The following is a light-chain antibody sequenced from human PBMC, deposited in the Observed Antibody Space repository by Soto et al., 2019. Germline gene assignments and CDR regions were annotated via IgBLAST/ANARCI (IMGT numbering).Light chain of an antibody. J-gene: IGLJ2*01. CDR1: SSDIGTYKY. V-gene: IGLV2-14*01. Sequence: QSVLTQPASVSGSLGQSITISCTGTSSDIGTYKYVSWYQQHPGKAPKLMIYEVSDRPSGVSDRFSGSKSGNTASLTISGLQAEDEADYYCSSYSSSTTDVLFGGGTKLTVL. CDR2: EVS. CDR3: SSYSSSTTDVL.